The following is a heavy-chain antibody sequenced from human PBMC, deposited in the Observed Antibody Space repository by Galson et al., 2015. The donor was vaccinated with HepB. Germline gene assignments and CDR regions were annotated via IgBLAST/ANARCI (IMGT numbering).Heavy chain of an antibody. Sequence: SLRLSCAGSGFTFSGSAIHWVRQASGKGLEWIGRIGSKANNYATAYTAPVKGRFTISRDDSKNMAYLQMNRLRTEDTAVYYCTRLGDLSGYSSCWGQGTLVTVSS. V-gene: IGHV3-73*01. CDR2: IGSKANNYAT. CDR3: TRLGDLSGYSSC. D-gene: IGHD5-12*01. CDR1: GFTFSGSA. J-gene: IGHJ4*02.